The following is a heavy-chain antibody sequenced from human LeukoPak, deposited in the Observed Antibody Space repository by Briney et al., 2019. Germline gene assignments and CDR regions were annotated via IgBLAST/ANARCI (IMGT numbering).Heavy chain of an antibody. V-gene: IGHV4-61*02. CDR3: ARRGYGGDGYNLDWGAFDI. D-gene: IGHD5-24*01. CDR2: IYTSGST. Sequence: SETLSLTCTVSGGSISSGSYYWSWIRQPAGKGLEWIGRIYTSGSTNYNPSLKSRVTISVDKSKNQFSLKLSSVTAADTAVYYCARRGYGGDGYNLDWGAFDIWGQGTMVTVSS. J-gene: IGHJ3*02. CDR1: GGSISSGSYY.